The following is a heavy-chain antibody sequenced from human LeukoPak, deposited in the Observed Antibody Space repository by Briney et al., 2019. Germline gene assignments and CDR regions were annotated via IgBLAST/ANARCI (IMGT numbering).Heavy chain of an antibody. CDR2: INHSGST. J-gene: IGHJ4*02. CDR3: ARGRRDGYNQHRFD. Sequence: SETLSLTCTVSGGSISYYYWSWIRQPPGKGLEWIGEINHSGSTNYNPSLKSRVTISVDTSKNQFSLKLSSVTAADTAVYYCARGRRDGYNQHRFDWGQGTLVTVSS. CDR1: GGSISYYY. D-gene: IGHD5-24*01. V-gene: IGHV4-34*01.